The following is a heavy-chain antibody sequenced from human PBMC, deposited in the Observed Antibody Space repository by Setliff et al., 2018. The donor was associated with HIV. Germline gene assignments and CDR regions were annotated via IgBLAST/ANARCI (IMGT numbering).Heavy chain of an antibody. D-gene: IGHD1-1*01. CDR2: IYYSGST. Sequence: SETLSLTCAVSGDSINNSTYYWGWIRQPPGKGLEWIGYIYYSGSTNYNPSLKSRVTISADTSKNHFSLKLRSVTAADTAVYYCAQLGMVDDFDYWGQGTLVTVSS. CDR3: AQLGMVDDFDY. J-gene: IGHJ4*02. CDR1: GDSINNSTYY. V-gene: IGHV4-61*03.